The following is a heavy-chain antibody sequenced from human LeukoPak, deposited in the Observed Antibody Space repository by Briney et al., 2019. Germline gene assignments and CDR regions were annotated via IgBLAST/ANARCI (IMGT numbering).Heavy chain of an antibody. Sequence: GGSLRLSCAASGFTFSSYGMHWVRQAPGKGLEGVAVIWYDGSNKYYADSVKGRFTISRDNSKNTLYLQMNSLRAEDTAVYYCAKVRIAARPGYMDVWGKGTTVTVSS. D-gene: IGHD6-6*01. CDR2: IWYDGSNK. CDR1: GFTFSSYG. V-gene: IGHV3-33*06. CDR3: AKVRIAARPGYMDV. J-gene: IGHJ6*03.